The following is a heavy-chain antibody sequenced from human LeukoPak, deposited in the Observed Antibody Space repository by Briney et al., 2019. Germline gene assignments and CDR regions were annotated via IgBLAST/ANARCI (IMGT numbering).Heavy chain of an antibody. D-gene: IGHD2-15*01. J-gene: IGHJ4*02. CDR3: ARWLGYCSGGSCYSTKYYFDY. CDR1: GYSFTSYW. CDR2: IYPGDSDT. Sequence: GESLKISCKGSGYSFTSYWIGWVRQMPGKGLEWMGIIYPGDSDTRYSPSFQGQVTISADESISTAYLQWSSLKASDTAMYYCARWLGYCSGGSCYSTKYYFDYWGQGTLVTVSS. V-gene: IGHV5-51*01.